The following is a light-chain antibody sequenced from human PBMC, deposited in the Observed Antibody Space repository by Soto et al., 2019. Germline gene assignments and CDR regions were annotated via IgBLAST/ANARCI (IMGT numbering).Light chain of an antibody. CDR3: SSYTSSSTLYV. V-gene: IGLV2-14*01. Sequence: QSALAQPASVSGSPRQSITISCTRASSDVGSYTYVSWYQQHPGKAPKLMIYAVNNRPSGVSNRFSGSKSGNTASLTISGLQAEDEADYYCSSYTSSSTLYVFGTGTKGTVL. CDR2: AVN. J-gene: IGLJ1*01. CDR1: SSDVGSYTY.